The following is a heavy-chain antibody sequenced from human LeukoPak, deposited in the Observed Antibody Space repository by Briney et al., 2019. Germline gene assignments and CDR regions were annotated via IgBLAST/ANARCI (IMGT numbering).Heavy chain of an antibody. CDR1: GGSISSYY. Sequence: PSETLSLTCTVSGGSISSYYWSWIRQPPGKGLEWIGYIYYSGSTNYNPSLKSRVTISVDTSKNQFSLKLSSVTAADTAVYYCARAFSVLKAALGGAFDIWGQGTMVTVSS. CDR3: ARAFSVLKAALGGAFDI. D-gene: IGHD6-13*01. V-gene: IGHV4-59*12. J-gene: IGHJ3*02. CDR2: IYYSGST.